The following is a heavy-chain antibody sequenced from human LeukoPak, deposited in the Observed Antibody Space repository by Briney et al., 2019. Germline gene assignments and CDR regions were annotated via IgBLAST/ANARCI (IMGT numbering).Heavy chain of an antibody. D-gene: IGHD3-22*01. J-gene: IGHJ4*02. Sequence: PSQTLSLTCAVSGGSISSGGYSWSWIRQPPGKGLEWIGYIYHSGSTYYNPSLKSRVTISVDTSKNQFSLKLSSVTAADTAVYYCARSRDSYYYDSSGYPSFDYWGQGTLVTVSS. CDR2: IYHSGST. CDR3: ARSRDSYYYDSSGYPSFDY. V-gene: IGHV4-30-2*01. CDR1: GGSISSGGYS.